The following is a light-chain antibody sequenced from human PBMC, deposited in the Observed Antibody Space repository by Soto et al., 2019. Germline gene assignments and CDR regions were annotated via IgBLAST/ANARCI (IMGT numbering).Light chain of an antibody. J-gene: IGKJ4*01. CDR2: AAS. V-gene: IGKV1-39*01. CDR3: QQTYTIHALT. CDR1: QPMGTF. Sequence: DIQMTQSPSSLSASVGDTVTITCRTGQPMGTFLNWYLHRPGKAPELLVYAASSLQSGVPSRFRGSGSGTDFTLTIRGLQPEDFATYYCQQTYTIHALTFGGGTRVDIK.